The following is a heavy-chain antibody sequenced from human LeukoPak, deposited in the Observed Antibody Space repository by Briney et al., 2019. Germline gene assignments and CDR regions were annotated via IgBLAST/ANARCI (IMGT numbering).Heavy chain of an antibody. J-gene: IGHJ6*02. CDR3: ARSDTAMETGMDV. CDR1: GFTVSSNY. CDR2: IYSGGST. V-gene: IGHV3-53*01. D-gene: IGHD5-18*01. Sequence: GGSLRLSCAASGFTVSSNYMSWVRQAPGKGLEWVSLIYSGGSTYYADSVKGRFTISRDNSENTLYLQMNSLRAEDTAVYYCARSDTAMETGMDVWGQGTTVTVSS.